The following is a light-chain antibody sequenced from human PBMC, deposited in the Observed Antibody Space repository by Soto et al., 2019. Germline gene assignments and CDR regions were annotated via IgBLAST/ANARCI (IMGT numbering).Light chain of an antibody. J-gene: IGLJ2*01. CDR1: RSDVCGYHY. V-gene: IGLV2-14*03. CDR2: DVI. CDR3: RSYTSSINLI. Sequence: HSALTQPASVSGSSRQSITISCTGTRSDVCGYHYVSWFKQHPCNDPKLMIYDVITRHSGVSNRCSGSKSGNTASLTTSGRQAEDEADYYCRSYTSSINLIFGGGPQLT.